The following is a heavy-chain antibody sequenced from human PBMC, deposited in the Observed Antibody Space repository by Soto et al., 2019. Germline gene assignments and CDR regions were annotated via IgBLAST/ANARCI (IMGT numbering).Heavy chain of an antibody. CDR1: GVSIGSNYY. J-gene: IGHJ4*02. CDR2: MSHIGSV. CDR3: ARSLGWYAVDY. V-gene: IGHV4-4*02. Sequence: QVLLRDSGPGLVQPSGTLSLSCVVSGVSIGSNYYWGWVRQPPGKGLEWLGDMSHIGSVNYNPSLKSRVTISMDKSQNQFSLKLDSMTAADTAVYYCARSLGWYAVDYWGQGTLVIVSS. D-gene: IGHD6-19*01.